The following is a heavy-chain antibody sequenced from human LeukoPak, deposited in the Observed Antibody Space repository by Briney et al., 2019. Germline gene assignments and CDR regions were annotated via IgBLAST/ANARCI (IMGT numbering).Heavy chain of an antibody. CDR3: ARDGNQLLRSDGTHFDI. CDR1: GFTFSSYS. D-gene: IGHD2-2*01. V-gene: IGHV3-21*01. J-gene: IGHJ3*02. CDR2: ISSSSSYI. Sequence: GGSLRLSCAASGFTFSSYSMNWVRQAPGKGLEWVSSISSSSSYIYYADSVKGRFTISRDNAKNSLYLQMNSLRAEDTAVYYCARDGNQLLRSDGTHFDIWGQGTMVTVSS.